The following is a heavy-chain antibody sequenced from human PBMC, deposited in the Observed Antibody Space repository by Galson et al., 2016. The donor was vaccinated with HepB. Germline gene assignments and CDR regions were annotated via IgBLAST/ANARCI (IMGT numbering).Heavy chain of an antibody. CDR2: IKEDGSRR. CDR3: AREVWHFGL. Sequence: SLRLSCAASGFTLSSSWMDWVRQAPGKGLEWVANIKEDGSRRNYVASVKGRFTISRDNAKNSLYLQMNSLRAEDTAVYYCAREVWHFGLWGRDTLVTVSS. J-gene: IGHJ2*01. V-gene: IGHV3-7*03. CDR1: GFTLSSSW.